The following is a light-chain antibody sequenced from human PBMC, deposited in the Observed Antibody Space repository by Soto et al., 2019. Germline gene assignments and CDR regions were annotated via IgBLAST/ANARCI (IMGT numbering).Light chain of an antibody. CDR1: QSISTW. Sequence: DIQMTQSPSTLSASVGDSITITCRASQSISTWLAWYQQKPGKVPKLLIYAASSLESGVPSRFSGSGSGTEFTLTISSLQPDDFATYYCQEYSSPPTFGQGTKVDIK. CDR3: QEYSSPPT. V-gene: IGKV1-5*01. CDR2: AAS. J-gene: IGKJ1*01.